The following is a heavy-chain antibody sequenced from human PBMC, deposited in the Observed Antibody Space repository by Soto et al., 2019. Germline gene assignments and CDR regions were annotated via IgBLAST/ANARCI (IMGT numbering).Heavy chain of an antibody. CDR2: INHSGST. D-gene: IGHD2-15*01. J-gene: IGHJ6*03. CDR1: GGSFSGYY. Sequence: PSETLSLTCAVYGGSFSGYYWSWIRQPPGKGLEWIGEINHSGSTNYNPSLKSRVTISVDTSKNQFSLKLSSVTAADTAVYYCARGKYNCSGGSCYPIYYYYYNDVPGKGTTVTVS. CDR3: ARGKYNCSGGSCYPIYYYYYNDV. V-gene: IGHV4-34*01.